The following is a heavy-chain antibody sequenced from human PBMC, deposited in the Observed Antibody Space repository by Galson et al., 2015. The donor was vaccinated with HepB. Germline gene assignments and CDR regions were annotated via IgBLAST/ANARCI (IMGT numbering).Heavy chain of an antibody. D-gene: IGHD1-26*01. V-gene: IGHV3-73*01. Sequence: SLRLSCAASGFTFSGSAMHWVRQASGKGLEWVGRIRSKANSYATVYAASVKGRFTISRDDSKNTAYLQMNSLKTEDTAVYYCTSGIVGATAEDYWGQGTLVTVSS. CDR3: TSGIVGATAEDY. CDR2: IRSKANSYAT. J-gene: IGHJ4*02. CDR1: GFTFSGSA.